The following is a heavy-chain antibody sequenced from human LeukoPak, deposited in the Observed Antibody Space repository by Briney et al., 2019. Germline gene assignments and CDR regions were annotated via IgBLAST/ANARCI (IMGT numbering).Heavy chain of an antibody. V-gene: IGHV3-53*01. Sequence: GGSLRLSCAASGVTVSTNDMSWVRQAPGKGLDGVSNMQSGGATYYADSVKGRFTISRDSSKNTLFLQMNSLRVEDTAVYYCAARGSRGGYFHYWGQGILVTVSA. J-gene: IGHJ4*02. D-gene: IGHD3-22*01. CDR2: MQSGGAT. CDR3: AARGSRGGYFHY. CDR1: GVTVSTND.